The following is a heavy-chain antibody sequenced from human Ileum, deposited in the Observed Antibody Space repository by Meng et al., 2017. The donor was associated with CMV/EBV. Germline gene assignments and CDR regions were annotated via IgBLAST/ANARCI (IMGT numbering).Heavy chain of an antibody. D-gene: IGHD2-15*01. CDR1: GGSVISDSYY. CDR2: IYYTGNT. J-gene: IGHJ5*02. Sequence: SETLSLTCTVSGGSVISDSYYWSWIRQPPGKGLEWIAYIYYTGNTNYNPSLKSRVTISVDTSNNQFSLKLSSVTAADTAVYYCARVVRGGGYNWFDPWGQGTLVTVSS. CDR3: ARVVRGGGYNWFDP. V-gene: IGHV4-61*01.